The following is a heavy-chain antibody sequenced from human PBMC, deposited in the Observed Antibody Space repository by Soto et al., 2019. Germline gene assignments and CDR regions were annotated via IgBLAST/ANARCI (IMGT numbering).Heavy chain of an antibody. CDR3: ARLGLTTVPTSYFTGNYNGMDV. J-gene: IGHJ6*02. CDR1: GGSISSGDYY. CDR2: IYYSGST. D-gene: IGHD4-17*01. V-gene: IGHV4-30-4*01. Sequence: PSETLSLTCTVSGGSISSGDYYWSWIRQPPGKGLEWIGYIYYSGSTYYNPSLRSRLTISVDTSKNQFSLKLSSVTAADTAVYCCARLGLTTVPTSYFTGNYNGMDVWGQGTTVTVSS.